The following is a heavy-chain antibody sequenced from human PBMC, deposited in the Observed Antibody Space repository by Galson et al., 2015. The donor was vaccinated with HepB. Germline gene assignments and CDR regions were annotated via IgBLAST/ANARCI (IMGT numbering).Heavy chain of an antibody. CDR1: GGSISSGAYS. J-gene: IGHJ4*02. D-gene: IGHD2-21*02. CDR3: ARVYRDCWDY. Sequence: GGSISSGAYSWGWIRQPPGKGLEWIGYIYHNGSTYYTPSLKSRVTITVDRSRNQFSLKLSSVTAADTALYYCARVYRDCWDYWGQGTLVTVSS. V-gene: IGHV4-30-2*01. CDR2: IYHNGST.